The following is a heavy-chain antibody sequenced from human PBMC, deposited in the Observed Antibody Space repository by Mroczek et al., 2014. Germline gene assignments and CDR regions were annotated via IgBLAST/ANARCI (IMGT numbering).Heavy chain of an antibody. CDR2: IYHSGST. J-gene: IGHJ4*02. V-gene: IGHV4-30-2*01. CDR3: ARVKTRPYDSSGYYVYYFDY. D-gene: IGHD3-22*01. Sequence: QVQLQESGSGLVKPSQTLSLTCAVSGGSISSGGYSWSWIRQPPGKGLEWIGYIYHSGSTYYNPSLKSRVTISVDRSKNQFSLKLSSVTAADTAVYYCARVKTRPYDSSGYYVYYFDYWGQGTLVTVSS. CDR1: GGSISSGGYS.